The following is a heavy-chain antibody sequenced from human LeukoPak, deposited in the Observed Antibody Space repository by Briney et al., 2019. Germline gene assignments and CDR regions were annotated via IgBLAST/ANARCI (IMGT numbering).Heavy chain of an antibody. CDR1: GFTFSSYA. CDR2: ISGSGGST. J-gene: IGHJ6*03. Sequence: GGSLRLSCAASGFTFSSYAMSWVRQAPGKGLEWVSAISGSGGSTYYADSVKGRFTISRDSSKNTLYLQMNSLRAEDTAVYCCAKDSKIVGATFRSYHYMDVWGKGTAVTVSS. CDR3: AKDSKIVGATFRSYHYMDV. D-gene: IGHD1-26*01. V-gene: IGHV3-23*01.